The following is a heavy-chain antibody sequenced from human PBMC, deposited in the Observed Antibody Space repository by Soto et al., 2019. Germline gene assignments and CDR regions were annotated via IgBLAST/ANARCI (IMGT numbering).Heavy chain of an antibody. CDR2: ISSSSSYI. D-gene: IGHD2-2*01. V-gene: IGHV3-21*01. Sequence: PGGSLRLSCAASGFIFSSYSMNWVRQAPGKGLEWVSSISSSSSYIYYADSVKGRFTISRDNAKNSLYLQMNSLRAEDTAVYYCARSLYPYCSSTSCYAAFDIWGQGTMVTVSS. CDR1: GFIFSSYS. J-gene: IGHJ3*02. CDR3: ARSLYPYCSSTSCYAAFDI.